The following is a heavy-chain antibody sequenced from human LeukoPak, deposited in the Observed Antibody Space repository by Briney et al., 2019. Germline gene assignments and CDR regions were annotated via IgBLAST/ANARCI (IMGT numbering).Heavy chain of an antibody. D-gene: IGHD3-10*01. J-gene: IGHJ4*02. CDR3: ARRGVTQKYFDY. Sequence: SETLSLTCTVSGGSISSGGYYWSWIRPHPGKGLEWIGYIYYSGSTYYNPSLKSRVTISVDTSKNQFSLKLSSVTAADTAVYYCARRGVTQKYFDYWGQGTLVTVSS. CDR1: GGSISSGGYY. CDR2: IYYSGST. V-gene: IGHV4-31*03.